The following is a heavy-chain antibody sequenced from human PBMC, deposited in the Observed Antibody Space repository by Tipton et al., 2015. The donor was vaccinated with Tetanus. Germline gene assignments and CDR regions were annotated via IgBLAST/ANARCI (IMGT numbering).Heavy chain of an antibody. Sequence: LRLSCAVYGGSFSAYYWSWIRQSPGKGLERIGEINHSGSTTYSPSFKSRVTISVDTPKNQFSLKLTFLTVADTAVYYCARGGSYSYGPRGFDLWGRGTLVTVSS. CDR2: INHSGST. V-gene: IGHV4-34*01. CDR3: ARGGSYSYGPRGFDL. CDR1: GGSFSAYY. D-gene: IGHD5-18*01. J-gene: IGHJ2*01.